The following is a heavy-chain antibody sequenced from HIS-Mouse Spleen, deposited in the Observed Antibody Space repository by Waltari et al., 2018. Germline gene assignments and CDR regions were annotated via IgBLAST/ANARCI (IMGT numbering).Heavy chain of an antibody. CDR1: GFTLISYG. V-gene: IGHV3-33*06. Sequence: QVQLVESGGGVVQPGRSLRLSCAAPGFTLISYGMHWVSQGPGKGLEWVAVIWYDGSNKYYADSVKGRFTISRDNSKNTLYLQMNSLRAEDTAVYYCAKGGLMVYAIGDYWGQGTLVTVSS. J-gene: IGHJ4*02. CDR3: AKGGLMVYAIGDY. CDR2: IWYDGSNK. D-gene: IGHD2-8*01.